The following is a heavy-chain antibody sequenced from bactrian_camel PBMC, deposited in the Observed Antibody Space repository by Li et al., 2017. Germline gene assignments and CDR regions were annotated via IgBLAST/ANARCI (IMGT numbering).Heavy chain of an antibody. Sequence: HVQLVESGGGSVQAGGSLSLSCALSGDTDSVGCMGWFRQAPGKEREEVATLDTDGVPGYADSVKGRFTISEDNAANTLYLQMNSMKPEDTAVYYCAAGYGLSTSPHWGQGTQVTVS. V-gene: IGHV3S53*01. CDR2: LDTDGVP. CDR1: GDTDSVGC. CDR3: AAGYGLSTSPH. D-gene: IGHD5*01. J-gene: IGHJ4*01.